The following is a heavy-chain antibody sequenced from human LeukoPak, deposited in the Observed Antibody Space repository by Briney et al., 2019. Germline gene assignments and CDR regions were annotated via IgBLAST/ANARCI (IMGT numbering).Heavy chain of an antibody. Sequence: GASVKVSCKASGYMFTSHYMHWVRQAPGQGLEWMGIINPSGGSTSYAQKFQGRVTITRDTSTSTVYVELSSLRSEDTAVYYCARESSNYSRSFSDYWGQGSLVTVSS. V-gene: IGHV1-46*01. J-gene: IGHJ4*02. CDR2: INPSGGST. CDR1: GYMFTSHY. D-gene: IGHD2-2*01. CDR3: ARESSNYSRSFSDY.